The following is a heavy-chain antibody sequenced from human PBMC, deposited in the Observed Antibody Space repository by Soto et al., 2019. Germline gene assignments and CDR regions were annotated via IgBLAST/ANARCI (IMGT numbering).Heavy chain of an antibody. CDR1: GYTFTTYY. J-gene: IGHJ3*02. CDR3: ATNGFTIFGVVILTRDAFDI. D-gene: IGHD3-3*01. V-gene: IGHV1-24*01. CDR2: FDPEDGET. Sequence: ASVKVSCNASGYTFTTYYIQLVRQAPGKGLEWMGGFDPEDGETIYAQKFQGRVTMTEDTSTDTAYMELSSLRSEDTAVYYCATNGFTIFGVVILTRDAFDIWGQGTMVTVSS.